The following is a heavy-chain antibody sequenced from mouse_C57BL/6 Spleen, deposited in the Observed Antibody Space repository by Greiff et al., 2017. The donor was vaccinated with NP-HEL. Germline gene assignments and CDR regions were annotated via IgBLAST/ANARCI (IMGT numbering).Heavy chain of an antibody. CDR2: INPGSGGT. D-gene: IGHD4-1*01. J-gene: IGHJ4*01. CDR1: GYAFTNYL. Sequence: QVQLQQSGAELVRPGTSVKVSCKASGYAFTNYLIEWVKQRPGQGLEWIGVINPGSGGTYYTEKFKGKVTLTADKSSSTAYMQLSSLTSEDSAVYFCARTGTLLMDYWGQGTSVTVSS. CDR3: ARTGTLLMDY. V-gene: IGHV1-54*01.